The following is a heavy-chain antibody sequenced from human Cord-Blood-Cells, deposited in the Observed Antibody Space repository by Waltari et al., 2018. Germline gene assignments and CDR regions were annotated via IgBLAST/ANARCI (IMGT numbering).Heavy chain of an antibody. CDR1: GFTFSSYS. CDR2: ISSSSSYI. CDR3: ARDLSTYYDFWSGYYALDY. Sequence: ELQLVESGGGLVKPGGSLRLSCAASGFTFSSYSMNWVRQAPGKGLEWVSSISSSSSYIYYADSVKCRFTISRDNAKNSLYLQMNSLRAEDTAVYYCARDLSTYYDFWSGYYALDYWGQGTLVTVSS. D-gene: IGHD3-3*01. J-gene: IGHJ4*02. V-gene: IGHV3-21*01.